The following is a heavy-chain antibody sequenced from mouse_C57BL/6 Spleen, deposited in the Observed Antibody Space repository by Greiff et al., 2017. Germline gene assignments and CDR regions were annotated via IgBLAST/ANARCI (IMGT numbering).Heavy chain of an antibody. D-gene: IGHD1-1*01. V-gene: IGHV1-4*01. CDR3: GGSTVVADIDY. CDR1: GYTFTSYT. Sequence: VQLQESGAELARPGASVKMSCKASGYTFTSYTMHWVKQRPGQGLEWIGYINPSSGYTKYNQKFKDKATLTADKSSSTAYMQLSSLTSEDSAVYYCGGSTVVADIDYWGQGTTLTVSA. CDR2: INPSSGYT. J-gene: IGHJ2*01.